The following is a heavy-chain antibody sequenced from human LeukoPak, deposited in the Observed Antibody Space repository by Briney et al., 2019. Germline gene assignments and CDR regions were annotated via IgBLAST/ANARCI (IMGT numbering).Heavy chain of an antibody. CDR3: ARVGRVGGLSFQH. CDR2: ISYDGSNK. CDR1: GFTFSSYA. Sequence: GGSLRLSCAASGFTFSSYAMHWVRQAPGKGLEWVAVISYDGSNKYYADSVKGRFTISRDNSKNTLYLQMNSLRAEDTAVYYCARVGRVGGLSFQHWGQGTLVTVSS. J-gene: IGHJ1*01. D-gene: IGHD1-26*01. V-gene: IGHV3-30*04.